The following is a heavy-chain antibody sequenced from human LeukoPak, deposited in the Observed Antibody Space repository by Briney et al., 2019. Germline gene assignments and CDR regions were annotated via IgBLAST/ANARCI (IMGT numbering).Heavy chain of an antibody. CDR3: ARSYRRGSSDYYYYMDV. V-gene: IGHV1-2*02. J-gene: IGHJ6*03. CDR2: INPNSGGT. D-gene: IGHD3-10*01. Sequence: ASVKVSCKASGYTFTGYYMHWVRQAPGQGLEWMGWINPNSGGTNYAQKFQGRVTMTRDTSISTAYMELSRLRSDDTAVYYCARSYRRGSSDYYYYMDVWGKGTTVTVPS. CDR1: GYTFTGYY.